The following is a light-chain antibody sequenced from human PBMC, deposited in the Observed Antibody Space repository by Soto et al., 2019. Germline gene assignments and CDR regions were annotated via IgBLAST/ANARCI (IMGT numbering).Light chain of an antibody. V-gene: IGKV3-20*01. CDR3: QQYGSPLWT. CDR2: STS. Sequence: ENVLTQSPGTLSLSPGERATLSCRASQSVGSAWLAWYQQKPGQAPRLLLYSTSTRATGIPDRFSGSGSGTDFTLTISRLEPEDFAVYYCQQYGSPLWTFVQGTKVEVK. CDR1: QSVGSAW. J-gene: IGKJ1*01.